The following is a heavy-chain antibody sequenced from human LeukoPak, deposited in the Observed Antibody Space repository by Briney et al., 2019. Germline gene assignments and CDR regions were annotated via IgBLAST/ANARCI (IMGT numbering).Heavy chain of an antibody. Sequence: GGSLRLSCAGSGFALKSYSLSWVRQAPGKGLEWVSSISSTSAYIYYADSVKGRFTISRDNVDNVVYLQMNSLGAEDTAVYYCARAYCSGGSCYSLGYWGQGTLVTVSS. D-gene: IGHD2-15*01. CDR3: ARAYCSGGSCYSLGY. J-gene: IGHJ4*02. CDR2: ISSTSAYI. CDR1: GFALKSYS. V-gene: IGHV3-21*01.